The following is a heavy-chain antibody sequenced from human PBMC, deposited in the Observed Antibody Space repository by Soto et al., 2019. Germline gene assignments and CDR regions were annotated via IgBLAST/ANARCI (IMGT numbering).Heavy chain of an antibody. CDR3: ARGSGGSSYYYYGMDV. D-gene: IGHD2-15*01. V-gene: IGHV1-69*12. CDR1: AGTFSSYA. CDR2: IIPIFGTA. Sequence: QVQLVQSGAEVKKPGSSVKVSCKASAGTFSSYAINWVRQAPGQGLEWMGGIIPIFGTANYAQKFQGRVTITADESTSTAYMELSSLRSEDTAVYYCARGSGGSSYYYYGMDVWGQGTTVTVSS. J-gene: IGHJ6*02.